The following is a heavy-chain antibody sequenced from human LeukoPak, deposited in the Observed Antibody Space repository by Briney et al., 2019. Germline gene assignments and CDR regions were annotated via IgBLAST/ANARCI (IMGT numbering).Heavy chain of an antibody. CDR2: TFHRSKWYN. D-gene: IGHD6-19*01. Sequence: SQTLSLTCAISGDSVSNNIATWNWIRQSPLRGLGWLGRTFHRSKWYNDYAVSVKSRITINPDTSKNQFSLQLNSVTPEDTAVYYCARGAGAGNNWFDPWGQGTLVTVSS. V-gene: IGHV6-1*01. CDR3: ARGAGAGNNWFDP. J-gene: IGHJ5*02. CDR1: GDSVSNNIAT.